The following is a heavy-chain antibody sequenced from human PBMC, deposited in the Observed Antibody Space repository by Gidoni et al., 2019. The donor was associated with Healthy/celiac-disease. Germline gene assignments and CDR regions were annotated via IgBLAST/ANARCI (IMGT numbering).Heavy chain of an antibody. J-gene: IGHJ6*02. D-gene: IGHD2-15*01. V-gene: IGHV3-33*01. CDR2: IWYDGSTK. CDR1: GFTFSSYG. Sequence: QVELVESGGGGVQPGRCLRLSCAEAGFTFSSYGMTWVRQAPGTGLGCVAVIWYDGSTKYYASSVKVRFTISIYNSKHTLYLQMNSLRAEDTAVYYCGRPWSDLSPVDYYYYGMDVWGQGTTVTVSS. CDR3: GRPWSDLSPVDYYYYGMDV.